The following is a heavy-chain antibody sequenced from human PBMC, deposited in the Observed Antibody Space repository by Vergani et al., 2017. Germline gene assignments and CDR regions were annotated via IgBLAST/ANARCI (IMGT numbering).Heavy chain of an antibody. V-gene: IGHV3-23*01. Sequence: EVQLLESGGDLVQPGGSLRLSCAASGFTFIMHAMSWVRQAPGKGLEWVSTLSASDRRTHYADSVKGRFTISRDNSKNTLYLQMDGLRAEDTAVYYCAKEGHTSGKCGAYDYWGQGTLVTVSS. CDR3: AKEGHTSGKCGAYDY. CDR1: GFTFIMHA. CDR2: LSASDRRT. J-gene: IGHJ4*02. D-gene: IGHD2-15*01.